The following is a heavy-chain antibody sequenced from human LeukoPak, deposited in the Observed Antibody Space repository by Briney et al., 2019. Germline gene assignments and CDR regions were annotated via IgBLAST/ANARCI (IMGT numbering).Heavy chain of an antibody. J-gene: IGHJ4*02. V-gene: IGHV1-69*13. CDR2: IIPIFGTA. CDR1: GGTFSSYA. CDR3: ARDRRHGDYDEY. D-gene: IGHD4-17*01. Sequence: ASVKVSCKASGGTFSSYAISWVRQAPGQGLEWMGGIIPIFGTANYAQKFQGRVTITADESTSTAYMELSSLRSDDTAVYYCARDRRHGDYDEYWGQGTLVTVSS.